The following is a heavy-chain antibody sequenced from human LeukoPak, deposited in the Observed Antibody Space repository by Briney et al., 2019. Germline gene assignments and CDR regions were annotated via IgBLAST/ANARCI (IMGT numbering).Heavy chain of an antibody. D-gene: IGHD3-10*01. CDR2: IYTSGST. J-gene: IGHJ5*02. CDR3: ARDGRDYYSWFDP. CDR1: GGSTNSGSYY. V-gene: IGHV4-61*02. Sequence: PSQTLSLTCTVSGGSTNSGSYYWSWIRQPAGKGLEWIGRIYTSGSTNYNPSLKSRVTISVDTSKNQFSLKLSSVTAADTAVYYCARDGRDYYSWFDPWGQGTLVTVSS.